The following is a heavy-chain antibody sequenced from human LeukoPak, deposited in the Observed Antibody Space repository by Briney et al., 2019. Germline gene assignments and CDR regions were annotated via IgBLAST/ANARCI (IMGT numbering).Heavy chain of an antibody. Sequence: PSETLSLTCVVYDESFSGYYWSWIRQPPGKGLEWIAEINHSGITNYNPSLKSRVTMSVDTSKNHFSLKLSSVTAADTAMYFCARGLHYSGSGRTFDSWGQGTLVTVSS. D-gene: IGHD3-10*01. V-gene: IGHV4-34*01. CDR3: ARGLHYSGSGRTFDS. J-gene: IGHJ4*02. CDR1: DESFSGYY. CDR2: INHSGIT.